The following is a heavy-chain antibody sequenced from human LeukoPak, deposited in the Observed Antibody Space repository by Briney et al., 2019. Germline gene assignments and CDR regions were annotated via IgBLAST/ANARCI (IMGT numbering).Heavy chain of an antibody. Sequence: GGSLRLTCAASGFTFDIYAMHWVRQAPGKGLEWVAVMSYDGSNKYYADSVKGRFTISRDNSRNTLHLQMSSLRVADTAVYYCARDQVELCSSGSCYVIDNWGPGTLVAVSS. CDR3: ARDQVELCSSGSCYVIDN. CDR1: GFTFDIYA. J-gene: IGHJ4*02. V-gene: IGHV3-30*04. D-gene: IGHD2-15*01. CDR2: MSYDGSNK.